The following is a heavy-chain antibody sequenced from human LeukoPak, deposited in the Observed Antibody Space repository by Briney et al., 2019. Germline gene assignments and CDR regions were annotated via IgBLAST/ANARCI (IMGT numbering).Heavy chain of an antibody. V-gene: IGHV3-23*01. CDR2: ISDSGTNT. CDR3: AKAVSGSYFFDS. Sequence: PGGSLRLSCAASGFSFSSYAMSWVRQAPGKGLEWVSGISDSGTNTYYADSVKGRFTISRDNSKNTLYLQMNSLRAEDTALYYCAKAVSGSYFFDSWGQGTLATVSS. J-gene: IGHJ4*02. CDR1: GFSFSSYA. D-gene: IGHD1-26*01.